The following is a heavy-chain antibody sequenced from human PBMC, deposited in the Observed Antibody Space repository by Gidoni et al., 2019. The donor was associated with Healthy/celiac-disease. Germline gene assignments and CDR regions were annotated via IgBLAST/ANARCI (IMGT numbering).Heavy chain of an antibody. CDR3: ARARGSSWNDAFDI. CDR2: ISSSSSYT. Sequence: QVQLVESGGGLVKPGGSLRLSCAASGFTFSDYYMSWIRQAPGKGLEWVSYISSSSSYTNYADSVKGRFTISRDNAKNSLYLQMNSLRAEDTAVYYCARARGSSWNDAFDIWGQGTMVTVSS. CDR1: GFTFSDYY. V-gene: IGHV3-11*05. J-gene: IGHJ3*02. D-gene: IGHD6-13*01.